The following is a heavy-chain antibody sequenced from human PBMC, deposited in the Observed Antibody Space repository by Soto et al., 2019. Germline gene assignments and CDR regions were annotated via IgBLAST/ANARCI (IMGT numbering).Heavy chain of an antibody. CDR1: GLTFSSYA. CDR2: ISGSGGST. CDR3: AKDKVAAVAGTAFDI. D-gene: IGHD6-19*01. V-gene: IGHV3-23*01. J-gene: IGHJ3*02. Sequence: GGSLKLSCAASGLTFSSYAMSWVRQAPGKGLEWVSAISGSGGSTYYADSVKGRFTISRDNSKNTLYLQMNSLRAEDTAVYYCAKDKVAAVAGTAFDIWGQGTMVTVSS.